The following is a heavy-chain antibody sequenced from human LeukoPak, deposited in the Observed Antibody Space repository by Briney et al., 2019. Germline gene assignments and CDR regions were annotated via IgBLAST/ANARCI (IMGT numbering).Heavy chain of an antibody. D-gene: IGHD2-15*01. CDR1: GGSISSGNYH. V-gene: IGHV4-39*01. CDR3: ARGIVPPIRYYYYYYMDV. CDR2: MFYSGRT. J-gene: IGHJ6*03. Sequence: SETLSLTCTVSGGSISSGNYHWAWMRQPPGKGPEWIGSMFYSGRTYYNPSLKSRVTISVDTSKNQFSLKLSSVTAADTAVYYCARGIVPPIRYYYYYYMDVWGKGTTVTVSS.